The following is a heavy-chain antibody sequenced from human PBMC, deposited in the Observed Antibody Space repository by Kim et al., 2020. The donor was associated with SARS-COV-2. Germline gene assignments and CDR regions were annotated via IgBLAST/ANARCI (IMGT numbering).Heavy chain of an antibody. CDR3: AREGYSSNRNEKYYFDY. D-gene: IGHD6-13*01. J-gene: IGHJ4*02. V-gene: IGHV1-18*01. CDR2: ISAYNGNT. Sequence: ASVKVSCKASGYTFTSYGISWVRQAPGQGLEWMGWISAYNGNTNYAQKLQGRVTMTTDTSTSTAYMELRSLRSDDTAVYYCAREGYSSNRNEKYYFDYWGQGTLVTVSS. CDR1: GYTFTSYG.